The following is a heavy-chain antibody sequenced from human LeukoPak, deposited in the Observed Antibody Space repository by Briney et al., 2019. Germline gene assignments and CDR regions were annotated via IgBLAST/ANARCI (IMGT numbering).Heavy chain of an antibody. V-gene: IGHV4-39*01. D-gene: IGHD6-19*01. CDR1: GGSIGSSSYY. Sequence: PSETLSLTCTVSGGSIGSSSYYWGWIRQPPGKGLEWIGSIYYSGSTYYNPSLKSRVTISVDTSKNQFSLKLSSVTAADTAVYYCARLVGGWYHRPYYFDYWGQGTLVTVSS. J-gene: IGHJ4*02. CDR2: IYYSGST. CDR3: ARLVGGWYHRPYYFDY.